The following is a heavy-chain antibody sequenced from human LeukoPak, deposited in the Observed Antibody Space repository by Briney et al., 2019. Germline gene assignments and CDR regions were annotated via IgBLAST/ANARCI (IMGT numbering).Heavy chain of an antibody. D-gene: IGHD2-21*01. Sequence: TTSETLSLTRSVSGRSVSGYYWSWIRPPAGKGLEWIGYIYYSGSTNYNPSLKSRVTISLDTSKNQCSLKLSSVTAANSAVYYCARGRKSFQYWGQGTLVTVSS. CDR3: ARGRKSFQY. CDR1: GRSVSGYY. J-gene: IGHJ1*01. CDR2: IYYSGST. V-gene: IGHV4-59*02.